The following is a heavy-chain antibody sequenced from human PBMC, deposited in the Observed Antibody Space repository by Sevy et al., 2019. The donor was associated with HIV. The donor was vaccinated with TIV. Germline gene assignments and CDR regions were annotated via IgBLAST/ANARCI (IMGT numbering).Heavy chain of an antibody. D-gene: IGHD1-26*01. CDR2: IRSKSYGGTI. CDR3: TRVEGATDWGMDV. J-gene: IGHJ6*02. CDR1: GFTFGDYT. V-gene: IGHV3-49*04. Sequence: GGSLRLSCTASGFTFGDYTVSWVRQAPGKGLEWVGFIRSKSYGGTIEYAASVKGRFTISKDTSKSIAYQQMNSLKTEDTALYFCTRVEGATDWGMDVWGQGTTVTVSS.